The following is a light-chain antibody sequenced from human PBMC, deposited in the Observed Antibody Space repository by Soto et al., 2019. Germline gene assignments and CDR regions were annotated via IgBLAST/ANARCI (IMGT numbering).Light chain of an antibody. J-gene: IGKJ4*01. Sequence: EIVVTQSPGTLSLSPGERATLSCRASQSISTDHLAWYQQKPGQPPRLLIYGTSSRATGGIADRFSGSGSGTDFTPTISRLEPEDFAVYYCEYYGSSITFAGGTKVDIK. CDR3: EYYGSSIT. CDR1: QSISTDH. V-gene: IGKV3-20*01. CDR2: GTS.